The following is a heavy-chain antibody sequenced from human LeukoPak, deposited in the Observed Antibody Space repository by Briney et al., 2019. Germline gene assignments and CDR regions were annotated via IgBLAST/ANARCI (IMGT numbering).Heavy chain of an antibody. V-gene: IGHV3-48*03. J-gene: IGHJ6*04. D-gene: IGHD3-10*02. Sequence: GGSLRLSCAASGFTFSIYEMNWVRQAPGKVLEWVSYISSSGSTIYYADSVKGRFTISRDNAKNSLYLQMNSLRAEDTAVYYCAELGITMIGGVWGKGTTVTISS. CDR1: GFTFSIYE. CDR3: AELGITMIGGV. CDR2: ISSSGSTI.